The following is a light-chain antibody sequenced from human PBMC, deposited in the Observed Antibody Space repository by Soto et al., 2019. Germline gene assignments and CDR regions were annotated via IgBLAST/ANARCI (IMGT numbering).Light chain of an antibody. J-gene: IGKJ4*01. CDR3: QQYNNLPLT. Sequence: ERVMTQAPATLSVSPGERATLSCRASQSVSSDLAWYQQKPGKGPRLLIYGAFNRATGVPARFSGSGSGTEFTLTISSLQSEDFAVYYCQQYNNLPLTFGGGTKVEIK. V-gene: IGKV3-15*01. CDR1: QSVSSD. CDR2: GAF.